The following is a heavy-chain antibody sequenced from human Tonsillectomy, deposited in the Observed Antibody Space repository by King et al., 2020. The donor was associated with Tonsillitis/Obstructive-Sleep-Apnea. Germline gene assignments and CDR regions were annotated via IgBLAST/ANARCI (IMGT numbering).Heavy chain of an antibody. CDR2: ISYDGTNK. Sequence: VQLVESGGGVVQPGRSLRLSCAASGFTFSSYAMHWVRQAPGKGLEWVAVISYDGTNKYYADSVKGRFAISRDNSKNTLYLQMNGLRAEDTAVYYCARTGGTGGFDYWGQGTLVPVSS. CDR1: GFTFSSYA. V-gene: IGHV3-30*09. J-gene: IGHJ4*02. CDR3: ARTGGTGGFDY. D-gene: IGHD1/OR15-1a*01.